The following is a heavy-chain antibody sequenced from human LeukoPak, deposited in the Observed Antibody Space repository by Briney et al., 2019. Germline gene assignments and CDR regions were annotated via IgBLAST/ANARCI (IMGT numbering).Heavy chain of an antibody. V-gene: IGHV3-15*01. CDR3: TTGLSYYYDSSGYPIDY. D-gene: IGHD3-22*01. J-gene: IGHJ4*02. CDR2: IKSKTDGGTT. Sequence: PGGSLRLSCAASGFTFSNYWMSWVRQAPGKGLEWVGRIKSKTDGGTTDYAAPVKGRFTISRDDSKNTLYLQMNSLKTEDTAVYYCTTGLSYYYDSSGYPIDYWGRGTLVTVSS. CDR1: GFTFSNYW.